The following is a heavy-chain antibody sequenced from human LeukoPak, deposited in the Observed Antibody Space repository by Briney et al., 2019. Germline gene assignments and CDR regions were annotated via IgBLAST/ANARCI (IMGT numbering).Heavy chain of an antibody. CDR1: GGSFSGYY. J-gene: IGHJ4*02. V-gene: IGHV4-34*01. Sequence: SETLSLTCAVYGGSFSGYYWSWIRQPPGKGLEWIGEINHSGSTNYNPSLKSRVTISVDTSKNQFSLKLSSVTAADTAVYYCARHEWPRFRPYYIDYWGQGTLVTVSS. CDR3: ARHEWPRFRPYYIDY. D-gene: IGHD5-12*01. CDR2: INHSGST.